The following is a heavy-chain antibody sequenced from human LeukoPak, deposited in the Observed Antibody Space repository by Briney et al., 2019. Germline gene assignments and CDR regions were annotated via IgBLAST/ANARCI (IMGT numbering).Heavy chain of an antibody. CDR3: ARGESFAFDV. CDR2: ISRAGDRT. CDR1: GFIFSSYD. Sequence: PGGSLRLSCVGSGFIFSSYDMGWVRQAPGKGLEWVSSISRAGDRTYYEASVKGRFTISRDNSRNTMYLQMNSLRADDTAVYYCARGESFAFDVWGQGTMVTVSS. J-gene: IGHJ3*01. V-gene: IGHV3-23*01.